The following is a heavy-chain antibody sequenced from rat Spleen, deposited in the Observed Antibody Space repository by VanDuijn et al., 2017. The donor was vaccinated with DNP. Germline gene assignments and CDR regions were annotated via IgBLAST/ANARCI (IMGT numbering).Heavy chain of an antibody. CDR1: GFSLTSYH. J-gene: IGHJ2*01. D-gene: IGHD3-8*01. V-gene: IGHV2-43*01. CDR3: ARGVSPDYFDY. CDR2: IWTGGNT. Sequence: QVQLKESGPGLVQPSQTLSLTCTVSGFSLTSYHLSWVRQPPGKGLEWMGVIWTGGNTAYNSLLKSRMRISRDTSKSQLFLKMNSLQTEDTAMYFCARGVSPDYFDYWGQGVMVTVSS.